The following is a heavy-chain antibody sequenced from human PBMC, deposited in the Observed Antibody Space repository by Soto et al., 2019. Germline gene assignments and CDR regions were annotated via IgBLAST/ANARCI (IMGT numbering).Heavy chain of an antibody. CDR3: AREDSTYLKAFDA. CDR1: GGSISSATYY. D-gene: IGHD5-18*01. V-gene: IGHV4-31*03. CDR2: IHYSGST. J-gene: IGHJ3*01. Sequence: SETLSLTCTVSGGSISSATYYWTWVRQHPGEGLEWIGCIHYSGSTYYNPSLKSRLTISVDTSKNQFSLKLSSVTVADTAVYFCAREDSTYLKAFDAWGQGSVVTVSS.